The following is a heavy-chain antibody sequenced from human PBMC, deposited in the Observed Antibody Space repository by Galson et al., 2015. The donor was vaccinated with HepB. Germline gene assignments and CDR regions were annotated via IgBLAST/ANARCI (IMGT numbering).Heavy chain of an antibody. CDR3: ATRYYYDSSGYGYYFDY. J-gene: IGHJ4*02. D-gene: IGHD3-22*01. Sequence: SVKVSCKASGGTFSSYAISWVRQAPGQGLEWMGGIIPIFGTANYAQKFQGRVTITAGKSTSTAYMELSSLRSEDTAVYYCATRYYYDSSGYGYYFDYWGQGTLVTVSS. CDR1: GGTFSSYA. V-gene: IGHV1-69*06. CDR2: IIPIFGTA.